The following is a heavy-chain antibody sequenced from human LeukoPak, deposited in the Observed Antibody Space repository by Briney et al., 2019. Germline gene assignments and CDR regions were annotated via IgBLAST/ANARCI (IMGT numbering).Heavy chain of an antibody. V-gene: IGHV4-59*01. CDR2: IFYSGIT. CDR3: ARDRSADRVFDY. Sequence: PSETLSLTCTVSGDSISNSSWSWIRQPPGKGLEWIGYIFYSGITNYNPSLKSRVTMSVDTSRNQFSLKLKSVTAADSAVYYCARDRSADRVFDYWGQGTLVNVSS. CDR1: GDSISNSS. J-gene: IGHJ4*02.